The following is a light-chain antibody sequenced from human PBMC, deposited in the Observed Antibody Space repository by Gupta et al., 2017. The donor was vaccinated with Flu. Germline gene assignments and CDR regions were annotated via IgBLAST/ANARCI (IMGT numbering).Light chain of an antibody. CDR1: QSVSNY. V-gene: IGKV1-39*01. CDR2: AAS. Sequence: DIQMTQSPSSLSASIGDRVTIACRASQSVSNYLNWYQQKPGKAPKLLIYAASSLQSGVPSRFSGSGSGTDFTLTISRLQPEDFATYYCQQAGSSPYNFGQGTKME. CDR3: QQAGSSPYN. J-gene: IGKJ2*01.